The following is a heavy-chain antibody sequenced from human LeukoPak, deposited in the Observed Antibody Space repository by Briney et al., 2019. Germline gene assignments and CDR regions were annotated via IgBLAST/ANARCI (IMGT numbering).Heavy chain of an antibody. CDR3: ARVLLWEYYYYYMDV. J-gene: IGHJ6*03. D-gene: IGHD3-10*01. Sequence: PGGSLRLSCAASGFTFDDYGMSWVRQAPGKGLEWVSGINWNGGSTGYADSVKGRFTISRDNAKNSLYLQMNSLRAEDTALYYCARVLLWEYYYYYMDVWGKGTTVTVSS. V-gene: IGHV3-20*04. CDR2: INWNGGST. CDR1: GFTFDDYG.